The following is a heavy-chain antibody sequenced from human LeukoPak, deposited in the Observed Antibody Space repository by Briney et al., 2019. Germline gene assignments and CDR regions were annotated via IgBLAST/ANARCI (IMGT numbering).Heavy chain of an antibody. CDR2: IYYSGST. Sequence: PSETLSLTCTVSGGSISSYYWSWIRQPPGKGLEWIGYIYYSGSTNYNPSLKSRVTISVDTSKNQFSLKLSSVTAADTAVYYCAGRSYYMDVWGKGTTVTVSS. CDR1: GGSISSYY. V-gene: IGHV4-59*01. J-gene: IGHJ6*03. CDR3: AGRSYYMDV.